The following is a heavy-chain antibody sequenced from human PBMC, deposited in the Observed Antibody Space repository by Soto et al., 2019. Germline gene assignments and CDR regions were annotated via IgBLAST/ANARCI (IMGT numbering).Heavy chain of an antibody. CDR1: GGSISSSGYY. CDR2: IYSSGNT. D-gene: IGHD3-22*01. Sequence: SETLSLTCTVSGGSISSSGYYWGWIRQPPGKGLEWIGSIYSSGNTYYNPSLKSRVTISVDTSKSQFCLKLSSVTAADRAVYYCARHADRYHSQDYWGQGTLVTVSS. CDR3: ARHADRYHSQDY. V-gene: IGHV4-39*01. J-gene: IGHJ4*02.